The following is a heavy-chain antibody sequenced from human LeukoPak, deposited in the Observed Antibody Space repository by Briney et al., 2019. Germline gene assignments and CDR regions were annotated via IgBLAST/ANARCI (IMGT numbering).Heavy chain of an antibody. CDR3: APRRDGYNYADY. J-gene: IGHJ4*02. Sequence: ASVKVSLKVSGYTLTELFMHWVRQAPGKGLEWMGGFDPEDGETIYAQKFQGRGTMTEDTSTDTAYKKLSSLRSEDTAVYYCAPRRDGYNYADYWGQGTLVTVSS. V-gene: IGHV1-24*01. D-gene: IGHD5-24*01. CDR2: FDPEDGET. CDR1: GYTLTELF.